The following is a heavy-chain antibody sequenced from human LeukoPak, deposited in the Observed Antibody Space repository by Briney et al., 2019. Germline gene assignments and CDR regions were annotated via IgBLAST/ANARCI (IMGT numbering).Heavy chain of an antibody. CDR2: ISSSSSYI. V-gene: IGHV3-21*01. CDR3: ARESEREQQLVLPYYYCGMDV. CDR1: GFTFSSYS. D-gene: IGHD6-13*01. Sequence: PGGSLRLSCAASGFTFSSYSMNWVRQAPGKGLEWVSSISSSSSYIYYADSVKGRFTISRDNAKNSLYLQMNSLRAEDTAVYYCARESEREQQLVLPYYYCGMDVWGQGTTVTVSS. J-gene: IGHJ6*02.